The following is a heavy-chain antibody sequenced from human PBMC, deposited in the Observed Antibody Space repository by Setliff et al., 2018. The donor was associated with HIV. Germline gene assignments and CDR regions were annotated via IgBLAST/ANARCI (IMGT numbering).Heavy chain of an antibody. D-gene: IGHD2-21*02. J-gene: IGHJ4*02. CDR2: VFYSGST. V-gene: IGHV4-39*01. Sequence: KTSETLSLTCSVSGDSINSRPYYYGWLRQPPGKGLEWIGNVFYSGSTYYNPSLKSRVSMSIDTSRNQFSLKLTSVTAADTAVYFCARFPTVVTAPGFWGRGTRVTVSS. CDR1: GDSINSRPYY. CDR3: ARFPTVVTAPGF.